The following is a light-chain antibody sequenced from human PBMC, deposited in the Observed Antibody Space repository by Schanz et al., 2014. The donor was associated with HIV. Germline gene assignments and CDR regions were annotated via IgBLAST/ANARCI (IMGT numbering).Light chain of an antibody. CDR1: NSDIGGHDY. Sequence: QSALTQPATVSGSPGQSITVSCTGTNSDIGGHDYVSWYQQHPDKAPKLLIYDVTHRPSVTPRRFSGSKSGNTASLTISGLQAEDEGQYYCCSYADRNIVLFGGGTKLTVL. CDR3: CSYADRNIVL. V-gene: IGLV2-14*03. J-gene: IGLJ2*01. CDR2: DVT.